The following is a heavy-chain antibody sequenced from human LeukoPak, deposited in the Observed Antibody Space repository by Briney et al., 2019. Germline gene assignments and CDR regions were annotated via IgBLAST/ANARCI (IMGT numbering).Heavy chain of an antibody. D-gene: IGHD1-7*01. J-gene: IGHJ6*02. CDR3: ARDRDHWNYAASYYYPIDV. Sequence: GGSLRLSCVTSGFTFSSYSVNWVRQSPGKGLQWVAPISTSSSYIFYADSVKGRFTISRDNARSSLYLEMNSLSVEDSAVYYCARDRDHWNYAASYYYPIDVWGQGTTVIVSS. CDR1: GFTFSSYS. V-gene: IGHV3-21*01. CDR2: ISTSSSYI.